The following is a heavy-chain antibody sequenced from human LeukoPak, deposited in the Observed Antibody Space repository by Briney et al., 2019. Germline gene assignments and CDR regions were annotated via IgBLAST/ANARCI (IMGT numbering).Heavy chain of an antibody. J-gene: IGHJ4*02. CDR1: GLTFSQYG. CDR2: IGTAGDT. D-gene: IGHD1-26*01. V-gene: IGHV3-13*01. CDR3: ARDSGSYDLDY. Sequence: GGSLRLSCAASGLTFSQYGMHWVRQATGKGLEWVSAIGTAGDTYYPGSVKGRFTISRENAKNSLYLQMNSLRAGDTAVYYCARDSGSYDLDYWGQGTLVTVSS.